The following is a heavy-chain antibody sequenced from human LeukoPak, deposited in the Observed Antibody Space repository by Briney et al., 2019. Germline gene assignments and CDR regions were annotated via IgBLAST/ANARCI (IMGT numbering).Heavy chain of an antibody. CDR2: INPSGGST. CDR1: GYTFTSYY. V-gene: IGHV1-46*01. Sequence: ASVKVSCTASGYTFTSYYVHWVRQAPGQGLEWMGIINPSGGSTSYAQKFQGRVTMTRDTSTSTVYMELSSLRSEDTAVYYCARELAQWLVTYYFDYWGQGTLVTVSS. CDR3: ARELAQWLVTYYFDY. D-gene: IGHD6-19*01. J-gene: IGHJ4*02.